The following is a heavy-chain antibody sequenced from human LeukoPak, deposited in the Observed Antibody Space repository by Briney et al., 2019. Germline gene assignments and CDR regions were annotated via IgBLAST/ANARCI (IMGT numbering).Heavy chain of an antibody. CDR2: ISGSGGST. CDR1: GFTFSSYA. Sequence: GGSLRLSCAASGFTFSSYAMSWVRQATGKGLEWVSAISGSGGSTYYADSVKGRFTISRDNSKNTLYLQMNSLRAEDTAVYYCAKSFYDSSGYPWGQGTLVTVSS. J-gene: IGHJ5*02. CDR3: AKSFYDSSGYP. D-gene: IGHD3-22*01. V-gene: IGHV3-23*01.